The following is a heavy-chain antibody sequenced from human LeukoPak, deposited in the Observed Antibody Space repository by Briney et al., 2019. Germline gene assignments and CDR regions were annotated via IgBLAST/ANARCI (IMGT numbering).Heavy chain of an antibody. CDR2: IYYSGST. J-gene: IGHJ4*02. CDR3: ARVSWYCSGGSCYTGYFDY. D-gene: IGHD2-15*01. V-gene: IGHV4-61*05. CDR1: GGSISSSSYY. Sequence: SETLSLTCTVSGGSISSSSYYWGWIRQPPGKGLEWIGYIYYSGSTNYNPSLKSRVTISVDTSKNQFSLKLSSVTAADTAVYYCARVSWYCSGGSCYTGYFDYWGQGTLVTVSS.